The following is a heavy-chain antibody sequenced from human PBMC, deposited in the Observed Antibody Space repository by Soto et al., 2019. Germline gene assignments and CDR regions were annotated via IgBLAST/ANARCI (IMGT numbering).Heavy chain of an antibody. Sequence: PSETMSLTCAVSGGSISSGGYSWSWIRQPPGKGLEWIGYTYHSGSTYYNPSLKSRVTISVDRSKNQFSMKLSPVTAADTAVYYCARDSGYRGYDRRYFDYWGQGTLVTVSS. J-gene: IGHJ4*02. D-gene: IGHD5-12*01. CDR3: ARDSGYRGYDRRYFDY. CDR2: TYHSGST. CDR1: GGSISSGGYS. V-gene: IGHV4-30-2*01.